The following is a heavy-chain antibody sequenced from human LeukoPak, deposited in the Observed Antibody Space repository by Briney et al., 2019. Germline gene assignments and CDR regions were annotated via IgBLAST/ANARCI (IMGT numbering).Heavy chain of an antibody. CDR3: VRGNRDGYNYIFDS. D-gene: IGHD5-24*01. V-gene: IGHV3-74*01. CDR1: GFTFSTYW. Sequence: PGGSLRLSCAASGFTFSTYWMHWVRHAPGKGLMWVSRVETDGSATDYADSVQGRFTISRDNAKNTLYLQMNSLRAEDTAVYYCVRGNRDGYNYIFDSWGQGTLVTVSS. J-gene: IGHJ4*02. CDR2: VETDGSAT.